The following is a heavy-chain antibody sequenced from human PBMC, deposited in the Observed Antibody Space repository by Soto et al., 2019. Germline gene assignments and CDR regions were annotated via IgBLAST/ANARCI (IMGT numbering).Heavy chain of an antibody. CDR3: AAGESSGYKDGMDV. Sequence: QMQLVQSGPEVKKPGTSVKVSCKASGFTFTSSAVQWVRQARGQRLEWIGWIVVGSGNTNYAQKFQERVTITRDMSTSTAYMELSRLRSEDTAVYYCAAGESSGYKDGMDVWGQGTTVTVSS. CDR2: IVVGSGNT. V-gene: IGHV1-58*01. J-gene: IGHJ6*02. D-gene: IGHD3-22*01. CDR1: GFTFTSSA.